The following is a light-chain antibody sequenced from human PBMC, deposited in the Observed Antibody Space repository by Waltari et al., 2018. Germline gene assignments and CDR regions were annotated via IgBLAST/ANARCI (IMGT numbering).Light chain of an antibody. J-gene: IGLJ1*01. CDR1: SSNIGSNT. CDR2: SNN. V-gene: IGLV1-44*01. Sequence: QSVLTQPPSASGAPGPRVTISCSGSSSNIGSNTVNWYQQLPGTAPKLLIYSNNQRPSGVPDRFSASKSGTSASLAISGLQSEDEADYYCAAWDDSLNGYVFGTGTKVSVL. CDR3: AAWDDSLNGYV.